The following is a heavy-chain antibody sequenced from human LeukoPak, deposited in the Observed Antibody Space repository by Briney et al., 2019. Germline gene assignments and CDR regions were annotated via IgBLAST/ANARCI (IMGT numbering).Heavy chain of an antibody. Sequence: KSGGSLRLSCAASGFTFSNAWMSWVRQAPGKGLEWVGRIKSKTDGGTTDYAAPVKGRFTISRDDSKNTLYLQMNSLKTEDTAVYYCTSRVVGATSPQHARVENYWGQGTLVTVSS. D-gene: IGHD1-26*01. CDR2: IKSKTDGGTT. CDR1: GFTFSNAW. CDR3: TSRVVGATSPQHARVENY. V-gene: IGHV3-15*01. J-gene: IGHJ4*02.